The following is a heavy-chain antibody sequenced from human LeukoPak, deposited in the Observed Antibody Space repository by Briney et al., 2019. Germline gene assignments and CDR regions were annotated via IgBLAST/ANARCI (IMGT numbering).Heavy chain of an antibody. CDR3: ARGCGSSSCPYYFDY. Sequence: GEPLTLLRSASGFPYSFYWMLGLRPPPGKGLEWVATLRQDGSQKHYVDSVKGRFTISRDNAENSLFLQMNSLIAEDTAIYFCARGCGSSSCPYYFDYWGQGTLVTVSS. J-gene: IGHJ4*02. CDR2: LRQDGSQK. CDR1: GFPYSFYW. V-gene: IGHV3-7*01. D-gene: IGHD2-2*01.